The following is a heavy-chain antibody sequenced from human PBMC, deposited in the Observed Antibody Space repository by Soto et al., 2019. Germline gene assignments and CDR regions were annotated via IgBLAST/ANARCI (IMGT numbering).Heavy chain of an antibody. CDR2: IWYDGSNK. CDR3: ARDVSATLVNWFDP. V-gene: IGHV3-33*01. J-gene: IGHJ5*02. Sequence: QVQLVESGGGVVQPGRSLRLSCAASGFTFSNYGMHWVRQAPGKGLEWVAVIWYDGSNKYYADSVKGRFTISRDNSKNTLYLQMNSLRAEDTAVYYCARDVSATLVNWFDPWGQGTLVTVSS. CDR1: GFTFSNYG. D-gene: IGHD6-19*01.